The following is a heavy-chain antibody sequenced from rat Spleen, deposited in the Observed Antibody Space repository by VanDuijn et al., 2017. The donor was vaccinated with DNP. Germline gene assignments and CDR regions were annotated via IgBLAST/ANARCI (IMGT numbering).Heavy chain of an antibody. CDR3: VRWNSGHFDY. CDR1: GFTFSDYN. Sequence: EVQLVETGGGLVQPGRSLKLSCVASGFTFSDYNMAWVRQAPKKGLEWVAYIGSPAYAPYYADSVKGRFTISRDNAKNTLYLQMNSLRSEDLATYYCVRWNSGHFDYWGQGVMVPVSS. CDR2: IGSPAYAP. D-gene: IGHD4-3*01. J-gene: IGHJ2*01. V-gene: IGHV5-22*01.